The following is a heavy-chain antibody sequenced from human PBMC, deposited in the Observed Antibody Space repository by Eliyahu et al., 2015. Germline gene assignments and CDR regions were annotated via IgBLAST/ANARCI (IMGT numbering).Heavy chain of an antibody. CDR1: GGSISSGGYY. Sequence: QVQLQESGPGLVKPSQTLSLTCTVSGGSISSGGYYWSWIRQHPGKGLEWIGYIYYSGSTYYNPSLKSRVTISVDTSKNQFSLKLSSVTAADTAVYYCARDIAVAGPGDGGRWFDPWGQGTLVTVSS. D-gene: IGHD6-19*01. CDR3: ARDIAVAGPGDGGRWFDP. J-gene: IGHJ5*02. V-gene: IGHV4-31*03. CDR2: IYYSGST.